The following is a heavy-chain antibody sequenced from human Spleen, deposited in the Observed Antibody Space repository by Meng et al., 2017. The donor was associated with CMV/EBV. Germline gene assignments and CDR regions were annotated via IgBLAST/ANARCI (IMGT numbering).Heavy chain of an antibody. CDR1: GYTFTSYG. Sequence: ASVKVSCKASGYTFTSYGIIWVRQAPGQGLEWMGWISAYNGNTNYAQKLQGRVTMTTDTSTSTAYMELRSLRSDDTAVYYCARDRGEYYDFWEDYWGQGTLVTVSS. CDR2: ISAYNGNT. J-gene: IGHJ4*02. D-gene: IGHD3-3*01. CDR3: ARDRGEYYDFWEDY. V-gene: IGHV1-18*01.